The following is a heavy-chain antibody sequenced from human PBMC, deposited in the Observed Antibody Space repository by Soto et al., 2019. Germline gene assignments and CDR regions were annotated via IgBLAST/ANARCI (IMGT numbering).Heavy chain of an antibody. J-gene: IGHJ4*02. Sequence: QVQLVESGAEVKKPGSSVKVSCKASGGTFSSYAISWVRQAPGQGLEWMGGIIPICGTANYAQKFQGRVTITADKSTITAYRELSSLRYEDMAVYYCARVGRYTCSSSWLDYFADWGQGTLVTV. D-gene: IGHD6-13*01. V-gene: IGHV1-69*06. CDR2: IIPICGTA. CDR3: ARVGRYTCSSSWLDYFAD. CDR1: GGTFSSYA.